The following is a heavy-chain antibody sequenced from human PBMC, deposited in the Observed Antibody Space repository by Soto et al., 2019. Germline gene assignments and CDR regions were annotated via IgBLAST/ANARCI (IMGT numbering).Heavy chain of an antibody. CDR1: GFTFSPYA. D-gene: IGHD2-15*01. CDR3: AKDNGGTFTYYFDC. CDR2: TSGSGGST. J-gene: IGHJ4*02. V-gene: IGHV3-23*01. Sequence: QPGGSLRLSCAASGFTFSPYAMNWVRQAPGKGLEWVSATSGSGGSTYYADSVKDRFTISRDNSKNTLFLQMNSLRGEDTAIYYCAKDNGGTFTYYFDCWGQGALVTVSS.